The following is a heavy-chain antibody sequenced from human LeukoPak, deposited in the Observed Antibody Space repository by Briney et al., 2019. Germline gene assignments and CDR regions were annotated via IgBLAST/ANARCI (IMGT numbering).Heavy chain of an antibody. J-gene: IGHJ4*02. CDR2: IKSKTDGGTT. Sequence: GGSLRLSCAASGFTSSNAWMSWVRQAPGKGLEWVGRIKSKTDGGTTDYAAPVKGRFTISRDDSKNTLYLQMNSLKTEDTAIYYCTKTYYYGSGSLDYWGQGTLVTVSS. CDR3: TKTYYYGSGSLDY. D-gene: IGHD3-10*01. CDR1: GFTSSNAW. V-gene: IGHV3-15*01.